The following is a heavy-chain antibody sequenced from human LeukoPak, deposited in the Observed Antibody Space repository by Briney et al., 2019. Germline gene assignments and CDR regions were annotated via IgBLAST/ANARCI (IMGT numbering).Heavy chain of an antibody. V-gene: IGHV3-48*01. J-gene: IGHJ5*01. CDR2: INSGGSAV. Sequence: GGSLRLSCAASGFTFSTYNMLWVRQPPGKGLEWLFYINSGGSAVHYADSVKDRFTFSRDNAKNSLYLQMNSLRVEDTGIYYCARVGSRGDWFDYWGQGTRVTVSS. D-gene: IGHD1-26*01. CDR1: GFTFSTYN. CDR3: ARVGSRGDWFDY.